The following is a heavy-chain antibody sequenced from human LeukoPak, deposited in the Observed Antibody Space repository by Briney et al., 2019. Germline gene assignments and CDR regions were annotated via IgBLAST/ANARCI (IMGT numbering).Heavy chain of an antibody. D-gene: IGHD3-10*01. CDR3: AREAAGEPPAFDY. CDR2: IWYDGSNK. V-gene: IGHV3-33*01. CDR1: GCTFSSYG. Sequence: GRSLRLSCAASGCTFSSYGMHWVRQAPGKGLEWVAVIWYDGSNKYYADSVKGRFTISRDNSKNTLYLQMNSLRAEDTAVYYCAREAAGEPPAFDYWGQGTLVTVSS. J-gene: IGHJ4*02.